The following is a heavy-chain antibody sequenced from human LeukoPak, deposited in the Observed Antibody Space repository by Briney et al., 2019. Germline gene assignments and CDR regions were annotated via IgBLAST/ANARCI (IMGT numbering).Heavy chain of an antibody. V-gene: IGHV4-4*07. D-gene: IGHD3-9*01. CDR3: ARVPTGPRHTLRYFDWLSMGAFDI. CDR1: GGSSSSYY. J-gene: IGHJ3*02. CDR2: IYSSGNT. Sequence: PSETLSLTCSVSGGSSSSYYWSWIRQSAGKGLEWIGRIYSSGNTNYNPSLKSRLTMSVDTSKNQFSLKLSSVTAADTAVYYCARVPTGPRHTLRYFDWLSMGAFDIWGQGTMVTVSS.